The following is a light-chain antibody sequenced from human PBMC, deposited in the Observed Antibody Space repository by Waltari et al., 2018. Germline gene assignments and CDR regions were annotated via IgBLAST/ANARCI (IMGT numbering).Light chain of an antibody. CDR1: KLGDNY. CDR2: QDT. J-gene: IGLJ2*01. V-gene: IGLV3-1*01. CDR3: QAWDSNTVV. Sequence: SYEVTQPPSVSVSPGQTASITCYGDKLGDNYVCWYQQKPGQSPVLVIYQDTKRTSGSPERFAGSNSGNTATLTISGTQAMDEADYYCQAWDSNTVVFGGGTKLTVL.